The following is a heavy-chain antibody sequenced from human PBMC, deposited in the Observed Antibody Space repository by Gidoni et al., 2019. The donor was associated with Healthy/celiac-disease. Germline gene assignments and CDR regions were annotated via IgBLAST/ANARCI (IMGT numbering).Heavy chain of an antibody. CDR1: GFTFSSYS. J-gene: IGHJ4*02. Sequence: EVQLVESGGGLVKPGGSLRLSCAASGFTFSSYSMNWVRQAPGKGLEWVSSISSSSSYIYYADSVKGRFTISRDNAKNSLYLQMNSLRAEDTAVYYCARDAAVDLTSFDYWGQGTLVTVSS. V-gene: IGHV3-21*01. CDR2: ISSSSSYI. CDR3: ARDAAVDLTSFDY.